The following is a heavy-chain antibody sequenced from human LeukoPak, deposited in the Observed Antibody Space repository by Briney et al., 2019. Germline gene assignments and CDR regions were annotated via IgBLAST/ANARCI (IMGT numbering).Heavy chain of an antibody. J-gene: IGHJ3*02. CDR2: ISYDGSNK. CDR3: ARVVLGGSAAALDI. D-gene: IGHD2-8*02. Sequence: QPGRSLTLSCAASGFTFSSYAMHWVRQAPGKGLEWVAVISYDGSNKYYADSVKGRFTISRDNSKNALYLQMNSLRAEDTAVYYCARVVLGGSAAALDIWGRGTMVTVSS. CDR1: GFTFSSYA. V-gene: IGHV3-30-3*01.